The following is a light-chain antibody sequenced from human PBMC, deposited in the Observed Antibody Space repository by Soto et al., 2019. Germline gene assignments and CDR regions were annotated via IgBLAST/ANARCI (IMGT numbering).Light chain of an antibody. CDR2: GAS. CDR1: HSVSSSY. CDR3: QQYGSSGT. V-gene: IGKV3-20*01. Sequence: EIVMTQSPAALSVSPGERVTLSCRASHSVSSSYLAWYQQKPGQAPRLLIYGASSRATGIPARFSGSGSGTDFTLTISRLEPEDFAVYYCQQYGSSGTFGQGTKVDIK. J-gene: IGKJ1*01.